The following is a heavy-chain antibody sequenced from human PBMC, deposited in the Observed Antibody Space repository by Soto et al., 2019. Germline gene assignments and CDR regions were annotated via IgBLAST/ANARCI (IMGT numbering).Heavy chain of an antibody. D-gene: IGHD3-10*01. V-gene: IGHV3-30*03. J-gene: IGHJ4*02. CDR3: AYGGSAPYFDY. CDR2: ISYDGSNK. Sequence: GGSLRLSCAASGFTFSSYGMHWVRQAPGKGLEWVAVISYDGSNKYYADSVKGRFTISRDNSKNTLYLQMNSLRAEDTAVYYCAYGGSAPYFDYWGQGTLVTVSS. CDR1: GFTFSSYG.